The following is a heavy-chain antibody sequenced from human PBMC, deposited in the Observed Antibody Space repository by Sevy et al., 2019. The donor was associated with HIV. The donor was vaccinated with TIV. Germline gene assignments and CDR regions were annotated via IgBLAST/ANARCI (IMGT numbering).Heavy chain of an antibody. D-gene: IGHD2-2*01. Sequence: ASVKVSCKASGYTFTGYYMHWVRQAPGQGLEWMGRINPNSGGTNYAQKLQGRVTMTRDTSISTAYMELSRLRSDDTAVYYCARDFEYCSSTSCPGDWFDPWGQGTLVTVSS. J-gene: IGHJ5*02. CDR3: ARDFEYCSSTSCPGDWFDP. CDR1: GYTFTGYY. V-gene: IGHV1-2*06. CDR2: INPNSGGT.